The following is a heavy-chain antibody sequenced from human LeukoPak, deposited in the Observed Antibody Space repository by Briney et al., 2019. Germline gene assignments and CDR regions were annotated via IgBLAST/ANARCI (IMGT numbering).Heavy chain of an antibody. CDR2: IIPIFGTA. V-gene: IGHV1-69*13. J-gene: IGHJ4*02. D-gene: IGHD4-17*01. Sequence: GASVKVSCEASGGTFSSYAISWVRQAPGQGLEWMGGIIPIFGTANYAQKFQGRVTITADESTSTAYMELSSLRSEDTAVYYCATARLSYGDGPGYFDYWGQGTLVTVSS. CDR1: GGTFSSYA. CDR3: ATARLSYGDGPGYFDY.